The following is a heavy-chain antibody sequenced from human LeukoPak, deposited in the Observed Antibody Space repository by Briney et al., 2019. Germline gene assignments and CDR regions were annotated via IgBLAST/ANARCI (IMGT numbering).Heavy chain of an antibody. D-gene: IGHD3-22*01. CDR3: ARAYYYDSSGYYPAHFDY. J-gene: IGHJ4*02. V-gene: IGHV1-2*02. CDR1: GYTFTGYY. Sequence: ASVKVSCKASGYTFTGYYMHWVRQAPGQGLEWMGWINPNSGGTNYAQKFQGRVTMTRDTSISTAYMELSRLRSDDTAVYYCARAYYYDSSGYYPAHFDYWGQGTLVTVSS. CDR2: INPNSGGT.